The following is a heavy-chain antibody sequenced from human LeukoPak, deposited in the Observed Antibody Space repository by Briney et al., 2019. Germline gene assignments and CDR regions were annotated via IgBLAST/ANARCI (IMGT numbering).Heavy chain of an antibody. Sequence: GGSLRLSCAASGFTFSSYGMHWVRQAPGKGLEWVAVISYDGSNKYYADSVKGRFTISRDNSKNTLYLQMNSLRAEDTAVYYWAKGGGATFFGVVIIRRGNNRDVWGKGTTVTVS. CDR3: AKGGGATFFGVVIIRRGNNRDV. J-gene: IGHJ6*03. D-gene: IGHD3-3*01. CDR1: GFTFSSYG. CDR2: ISYDGSNK. V-gene: IGHV3-30*18.